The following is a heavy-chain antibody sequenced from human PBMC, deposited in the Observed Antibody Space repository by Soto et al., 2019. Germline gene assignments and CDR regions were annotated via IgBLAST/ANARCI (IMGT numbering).Heavy chain of an antibody. CDR1: GFTFSSYA. V-gene: IGHV3-23*01. D-gene: IGHD6-13*01. Sequence: VGSLRLSCAASGFTFSSYAMSWVRQAPGKGLEWVSAISGSGGSTYYADSVKGRFTISRDNSKNTLYLQMNSLRAEDTAVYYCAKDRPVPSFSAAASYYFDYWGQGTLVTVSS. CDR3: AKDRPVPSFSAAASYYFDY. J-gene: IGHJ4*02. CDR2: ISGSGGST.